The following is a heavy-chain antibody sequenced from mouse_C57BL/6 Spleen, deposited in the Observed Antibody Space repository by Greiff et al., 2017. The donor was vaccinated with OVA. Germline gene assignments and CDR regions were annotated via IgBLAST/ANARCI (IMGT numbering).Heavy chain of an antibody. J-gene: IGHJ4*01. CDR1: GYTFTSYW. V-gene: IGHV1-69*01. D-gene: IGHD1-3*01. CDR2: IDPSDSYT. Sequence: QVQLKQPGAELVMPGASVKLSCKASGYTFTSYWMHWVKQRPGQGLEWIGEIDPSDSYTNYNQKFKGKSTLTVDKSSSTAYMQLSSLTSEDSAVYYCARSKGNAMDYWGKGTSVTVSS. CDR3: ARSKGNAMDY.